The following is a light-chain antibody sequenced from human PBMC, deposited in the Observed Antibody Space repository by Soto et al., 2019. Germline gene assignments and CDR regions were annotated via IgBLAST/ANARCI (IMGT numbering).Light chain of an antibody. CDR3: QQSYSMPRT. Sequence: EIVLTQSPGTLSLSPGERATLSCRASQSVSSGLAWYQQKPGQAPRLLIYDASTRATGISARFSGSGSGTDFTVTISSLQPEDFATYYCQQSYSMPRTFGGGTKV. CDR2: DAS. CDR1: QSVSSG. J-gene: IGKJ4*01. V-gene: IGKV3-11*01.